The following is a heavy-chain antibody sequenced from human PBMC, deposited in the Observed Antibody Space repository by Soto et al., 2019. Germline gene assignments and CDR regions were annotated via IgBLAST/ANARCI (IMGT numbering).Heavy chain of an antibody. CDR2: FYSVGST. J-gene: IGHJ6*02. D-gene: IGHD4-17*01. V-gene: IGHV3-53*01. CDR3: ARDTDYYGMDV. Sequence: GGSLRLSCAASGFTVSSNYMSWFRQAPGKGLEWVSVFYSVGSTYYADSVKGRFTISRDNSKNTLYLQMNSLRAEDTAVYYCARDTDYYGMDVWGQGTTVTVSS. CDR1: GFTVSSNY.